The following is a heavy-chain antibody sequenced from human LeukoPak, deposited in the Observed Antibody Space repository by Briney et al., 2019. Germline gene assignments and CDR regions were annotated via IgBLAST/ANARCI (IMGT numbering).Heavy chain of an antibody. J-gene: IGHJ4*02. CDR1: GFTFSSYW. V-gene: IGHV3-74*01. CDR2: IYSDGSST. CDR3: ARGGSGYDFDF. Sequence: GGSLRLSCAASGFTFSSYWMHWVRQAPGKGLVWVSRIYSDGSSTNYADSVKGRFTISRDNAKNTLYLQMNSLRAEDTAVYYCARGGSGYDFDFWGQGTLVTVSS. D-gene: IGHD5-12*01.